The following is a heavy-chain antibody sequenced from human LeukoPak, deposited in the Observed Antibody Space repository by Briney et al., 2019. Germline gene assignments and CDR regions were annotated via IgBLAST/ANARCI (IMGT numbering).Heavy chain of an antibody. D-gene: IGHD2-21*02. CDR2: ISYDGSNK. Sequence: GRSLRLSCAASGFTFSSYGMHWVRQAPGKGLEWVAVISYDGSNKYYADSVKGRFTISRDNSKNTLYLQMNSLRAEDTAVYYCARDGVVVTGKLDYWGQGTLVTVSS. CDR3: ARDGVVVTGKLDY. V-gene: IGHV3-30*03. CDR1: GFTFSSYG. J-gene: IGHJ4*02.